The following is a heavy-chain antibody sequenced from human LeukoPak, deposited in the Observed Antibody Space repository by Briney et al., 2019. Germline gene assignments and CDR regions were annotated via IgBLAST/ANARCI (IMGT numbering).Heavy chain of an antibody. Sequence: SETLSLTCTVSGGSISSYYWSWIRQPPGKGLEWTGYIYYSGSTNYNPSLKSRVTISVDTSKNQFSLKLSSVTAADTAVYFCAWGAGSYRYHYWGQGTLVTVSS. V-gene: IGHV4-59*01. D-gene: IGHD3-10*01. J-gene: IGHJ4*02. CDR2: IYYSGST. CDR3: AWGAGSYRYHY. CDR1: GGSISSYY.